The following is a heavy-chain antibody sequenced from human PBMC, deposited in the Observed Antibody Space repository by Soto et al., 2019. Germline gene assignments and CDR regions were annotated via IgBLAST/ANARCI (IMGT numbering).Heavy chain of an antibody. J-gene: IGHJ6*02. CDR2: IYSAGDT. Sequence: EVQLVESGGGLIQPGGSLRLSCAASGFTVSSNYMSWVRQAPGKGLEWVSVIYSAGDTYYADSVKGRFTVSRDDSKNTLYLQMNSLRAEDTAIYYCARYCSDGGCYAGMDVWGQGTTVTVSS. CDR1: GFTVSSNY. D-gene: IGHD2-15*01. CDR3: ARYCSDGGCYAGMDV. V-gene: IGHV3-53*01.